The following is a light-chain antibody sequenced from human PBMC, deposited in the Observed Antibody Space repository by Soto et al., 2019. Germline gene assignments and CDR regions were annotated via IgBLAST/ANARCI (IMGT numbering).Light chain of an antibody. CDR1: QSVLYSSNNKNY. V-gene: IGKV1-39*01. Sequence: DLLLTQSPDSLAVSLGERATINCRSSQSVLYSSNNKNYLAWYQQKPGKAPKLLIYAASSLQSGVPSRFSGSGSGTDFTLTISSLQPEDFATYYCQQSYSTPRTFGQGTKVDIK. CDR2: AAS. J-gene: IGKJ1*01. CDR3: QQSYSTPRT.